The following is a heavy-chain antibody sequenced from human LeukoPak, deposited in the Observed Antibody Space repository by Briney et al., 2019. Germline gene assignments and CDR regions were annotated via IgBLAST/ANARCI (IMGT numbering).Heavy chain of an antibody. Sequence: ASVKVSCKASGYTFTSYGISWVRQAPGQGLEWMGRTNPNSGGTNYAQKFQGGVTMTRDTSISTAYMELSRLRSDDTAVYYCARDRGSITGIDAWGQGTLVTVSS. CDR2: TNPNSGGT. CDR3: ARDRGSITGIDA. J-gene: IGHJ4*02. V-gene: IGHV1-2*06. D-gene: IGHD1-20*01. CDR1: GYTFTSYG.